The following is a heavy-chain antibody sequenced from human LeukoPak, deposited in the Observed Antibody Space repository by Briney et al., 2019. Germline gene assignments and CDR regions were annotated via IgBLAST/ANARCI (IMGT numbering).Heavy chain of an antibody. Sequence: PGGSLRLSCAASGFTVSSNYMSWVRQAPGKGLEWVSVVYSGGSTYYADSVKGRFTISRDNSKSTLYIQMNSLRAEDTAVYYCARGPGSGSYSKGYFDYWGQGTLVTVSS. V-gene: IGHV3-66*01. CDR3: ARGPGSGSYSKGYFDY. J-gene: IGHJ4*02. CDR1: GFTVSSNY. D-gene: IGHD3-10*01. CDR2: VYSGGST.